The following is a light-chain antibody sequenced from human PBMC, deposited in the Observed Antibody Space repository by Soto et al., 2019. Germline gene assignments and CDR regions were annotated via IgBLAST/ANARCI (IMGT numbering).Light chain of an antibody. CDR1: QSVSSNY. J-gene: IGKJ4*01. CDR3: QQYST. Sequence: IVLTQSPGTLSLSPGERATLSCRASQSVSSNYLAWYQQKPGQAPRLLIYGASSRATGIPDRFSGSGSGTDFTLTISRLEPEDFAVYYCQQYSTFGGGTKV. CDR2: GAS. V-gene: IGKV3-20*01.